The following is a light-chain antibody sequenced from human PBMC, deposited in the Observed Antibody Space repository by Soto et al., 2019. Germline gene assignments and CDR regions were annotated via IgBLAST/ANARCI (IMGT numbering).Light chain of an antibody. CDR1: QSISSW. Sequence: DIQMTQSPSTLSASVGDSVTITCRASQSISSWLAWYQQKPGKAPKLLIYKASSLESGVPSRFSGSGSGTEFTLTIRSLQPDDFATYYCQQYNSYSTXGQGTKVDIK. J-gene: IGKJ1*01. CDR3: QQYNSYST. CDR2: KAS. V-gene: IGKV1-5*03.